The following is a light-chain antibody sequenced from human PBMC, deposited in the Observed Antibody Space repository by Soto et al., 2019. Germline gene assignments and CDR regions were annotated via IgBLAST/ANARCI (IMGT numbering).Light chain of an antibody. CDR2: DTS. Sequence: QAVVTQEPSLTVSPGGTVTLTCGSSTGAVTNGHTPYWFQQKHGQAPRTLIYDTSNKHSWTPARFSGSLLGGKAALPLSGAQPEDEAEYYCLLSYDATNVVFGGGTKLTVL. CDR1: TGAVTNGHT. J-gene: IGLJ2*01. V-gene: IGLV7-46*01. CDR3: LLSYDATNVV.